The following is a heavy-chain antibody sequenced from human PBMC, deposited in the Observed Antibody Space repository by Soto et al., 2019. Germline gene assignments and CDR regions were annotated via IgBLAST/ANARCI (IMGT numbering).Heavy chain of an antibody. CDR2: IYYSGST. CDR1: GGSISSGDYY. D-gene: IGHD3-22*01. J-gene: IGHJ3*02. Sequence: QVQLQESGPGLVKPSQTLSLTCTVSGGSISSGDYYWSWIRQPPGKGLEWIGYIYYSGSTYYNSSLQSRVTIPVDTSKNQFSLKLSSVTAADTAVYYCAFAYDSSGFDAFDIWGQGTMVTVSS. V-gene: IGHV4-30-4*01. CDR3: AFAYDSSGFDAFDI.